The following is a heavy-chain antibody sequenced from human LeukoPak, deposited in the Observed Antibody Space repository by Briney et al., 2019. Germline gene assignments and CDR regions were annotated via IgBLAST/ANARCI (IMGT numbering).Heavy chain of an antibody. CDR1: GGSISSYY. J-gene: IGHJ4*02. D-gene: IGHD3-10*01. Sequence: SETLSLTCTVSGGSISSYYWSWIRQPPGKGLEWIGYIYYSGSTNYNPSLKSRVTISVDTSKNQFSLKLSSVTAADTAVYYCARNRFGGYPDYWGQGTLVTVSS. V-gene: IGHV4-59*01. CDR2: IYYSGST. CDR3: ARNRFGGYPDY.